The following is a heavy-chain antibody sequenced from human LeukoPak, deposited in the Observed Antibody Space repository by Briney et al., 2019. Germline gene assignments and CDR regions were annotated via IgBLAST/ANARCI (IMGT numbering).Heavy chain of an antibody. D-gene: IGHD5-12*01. CDR2: INPNSGGT. Sequence: ASVKVSCKASGYTFTVYYMHWVRQAPGQGLEWMGWINPNSGGTNYAQKFQGRVTMTRDTSISTAYMELSRLRSDDTAVYYCARDFIDIVATTEDCWGQGTLVTVSS. CDR3: ARDFIDIVATTEDC. J-gene: IGHJ4*02. V-gene: IGHV1-2*02. CDR1: GYTFTVYY.